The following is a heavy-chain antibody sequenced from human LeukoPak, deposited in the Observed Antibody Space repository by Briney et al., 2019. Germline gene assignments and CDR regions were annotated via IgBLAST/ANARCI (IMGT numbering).Heavy chain of an antibody. CDR3: AKDQLVPYYYYGMDV. CDR1: GFTFSNYA. D-gene: IGHD1-1*01. V-gene: IGHV3-23*01. Sequence: GGSLRLSCAASGFTFSNYAMSWVRQAPGKGLEWVSGINVSGGSTFYADSVRGRFTISRDNSKNTLYLQMNSLRAEDTAVYYCAKDQLVPYYYYGMDVWGQGTTVTVSS. J-gene: IGHJ6*02. CDR2: INVSGGST.